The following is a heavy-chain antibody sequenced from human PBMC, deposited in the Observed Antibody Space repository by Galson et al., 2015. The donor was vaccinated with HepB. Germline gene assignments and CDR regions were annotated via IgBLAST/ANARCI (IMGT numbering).Heavy chain of an antibody. CDR3: ARDAADYGFGWFDP. V-gene: IGHV3-11*01. Sequence: LRLSCAASGFTFSDYYMSWIRQAPGKGLEWVSYISSSGSTIYYADSVKGRFTISRDNAKNSLYLQMNSLRAEDTAVYYCARDAADYGFGWFDPWGQGTLVTVSS. D-gene: IGHD3/OR15-3a*01. J-gene: IGHJ5*02. CDR1: GFTFSDYY. CDR2: ISSSGSTI.